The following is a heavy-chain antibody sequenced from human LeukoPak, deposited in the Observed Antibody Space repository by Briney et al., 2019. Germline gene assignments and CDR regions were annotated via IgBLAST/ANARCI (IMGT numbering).Heavy chain of an antibody. CDR1: GFTFSGSS. CDR3: ARGGLFGTLDY. D-gene: IGHD3-3*01. V-gene: IGHV3-7*01. Sequence: GGSLRLSCVASGFTFSGSSMSWVRQAPGKGLEWLANIKQGEGDKFYLESVMGRFTISRDNGNNSLFLQLTSLRVEDTAVYYCARGGLFGTLDYWGQGARVTVS. CDR2: IKQGEGDK. J-gene: IGHJ4*02.